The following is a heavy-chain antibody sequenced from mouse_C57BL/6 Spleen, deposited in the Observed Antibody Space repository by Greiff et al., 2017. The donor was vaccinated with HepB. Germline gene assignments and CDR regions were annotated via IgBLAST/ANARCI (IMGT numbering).Heavy chain of an antibody. D-gene: IGHD1-1*01. Sequence: EVMLVESGGGLVKPGGSLKLSCAASGFTFSDYGMHWVRQAPEKGLEWVAYISSGSSTIYYADTVKGRFTISRDNAKNTLFLQMTSLRSEDTAMYYCAKVGYYASSPMDYWGQGTSVTVSS. J-gene: IGHJ4*01. CDR3: AKVGYYASSPMDY. V-gene: IGHV5-17*01. CDR2: ISSGSSTI. CDR1: GFTFSDYG.